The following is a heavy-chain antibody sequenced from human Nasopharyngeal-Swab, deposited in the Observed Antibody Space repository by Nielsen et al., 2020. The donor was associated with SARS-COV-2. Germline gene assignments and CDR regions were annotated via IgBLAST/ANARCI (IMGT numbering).Heavy chain of an antibody. V-gene: IGHV1-46*03. D-gene: IGHD5-24*01. CDR3: AVLEDGLTLDDAFDI. Sequence: SVKVSCKASGYTFTSYYMHWVRQAPGQGLEWMGIINPSGGSTSYAQKFQGRVTMTRDTSTSTVYMELSSLRSEDTAVYYCAVLEDGLTLDDAFDIWGQGTMVTVSS. CDR2: INPSGGST. J-gene: IGHJ3*02. CDR1: GYTFTSYY.